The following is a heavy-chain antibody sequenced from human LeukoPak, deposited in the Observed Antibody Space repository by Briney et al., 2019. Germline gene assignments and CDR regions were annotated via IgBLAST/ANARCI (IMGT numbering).Heavy chain of an antibody. CDR1: GFPFSSYG. D-gene: IGHD2-21*01. CDR2: LVYDERN. CDR3: ARDLSAAYDF. Sequence: GGSLRLSCAASGFPFSSYGMHWVRQAPGKGLEWVSRLVYDERNDYANSVKGRVTISRDNSKNTLYLQMDNLRVDDTAVYYCARDLSAAYDFWGQGILVTVSS. V-gene: IGHV3-33*01. J-gene: IGHJ4*02.